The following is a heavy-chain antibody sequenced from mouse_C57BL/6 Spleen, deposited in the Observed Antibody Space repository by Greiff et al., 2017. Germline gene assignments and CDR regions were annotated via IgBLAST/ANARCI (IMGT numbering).Heavy chain of an antibody. V-gene: IGHV5-4*03. CDR1: GFTFSSYA. D-gene: IGHD2-5*01. CDR3: ARRAYSNWYFDV. Sequence: EVMLVESGGGLVKPGGSLKLSCAASGFTFSSYAMSWVRQTPEKRLEWVATISDGGSYTYYPDNVKGRFTISRDNAKNNLYLQMSHLKSEDTAMYYCARRAYSNWYFDVGGTGTTVTVSS. CDR2: ISDGGSYT. J-gene: IGHJ1*03.